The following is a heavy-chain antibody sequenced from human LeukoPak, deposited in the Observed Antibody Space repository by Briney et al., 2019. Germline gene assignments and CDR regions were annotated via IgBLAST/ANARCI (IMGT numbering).Heavy chain of an antibody. D-gene: IGHD3-16*01. CDR1: GYSITSGYY. V-gene: IGHV4-38-2*02. CDR3: ARGFMGANFDY. J-gene: IGHJ4*02. CDR2: IYHTGST. Sequence: SETLSLTCTVSGYSITSGYYWGWIRQPPGKGLEWIGSIYHTGSTYYNPSLKSRVTISVDTSKNQFSLRLSSVTAADTAVYYCARGFMGANFDYWGQGTLVTVSS.